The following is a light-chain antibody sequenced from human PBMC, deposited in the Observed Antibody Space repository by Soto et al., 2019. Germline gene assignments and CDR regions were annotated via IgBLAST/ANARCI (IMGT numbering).Light chain of an antibody. V-gene: IGKV4-1*01. Sequence: DIVMTQSPDSLAVSLGERATINCKSSQSVLYSSNNKNYLAWYQQKAGQPPKLLIYWASTRESGVPDRFSGSGSGTDFTITISSLQAEDVAVYYCQQYYSTPRTFGQGTKVEIK. CDR2: WAS. J-gene: IGKJ1*01. CDR3: QQYYSTPRT. CDR1: QSVLYSSNNKNY.